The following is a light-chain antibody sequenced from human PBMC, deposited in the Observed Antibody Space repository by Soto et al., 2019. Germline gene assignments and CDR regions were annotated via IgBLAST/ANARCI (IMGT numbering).Light chain of an antibody. Sequence: QSALTQPASVSGSPGQSVTISCAGSSTDIGAYNDVSWYQQHPGEAPKVVIYDVSSRPSGSANRFSGSRSGTTASLTISGLQAEDEADYYCSSYTNSRTLVFGTGTKVTVL. CDR1: STDIGAYND. V-gene: IGLV2-14*01. CDR2: DVS. J-gene: IGLJ1*01. CDR3: SSYTNSRTLV.